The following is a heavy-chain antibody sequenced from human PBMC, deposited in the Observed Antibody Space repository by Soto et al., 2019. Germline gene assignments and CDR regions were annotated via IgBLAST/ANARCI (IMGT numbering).Heavy chain of an antibody. V-gene: IGHV3-23*01. CDR1: GFTFSSYA. CDR3: AKEVFRGTRYSSGPSRAVAGVDY. Sequence: GGSLRLSCAASGFTFSSYAMSWVRQAPGKGLEWVSAISGSGGSTYYADSVKGRFTISRDNSKNTLYLQMNSLRAEDTAVYYCAKEVFRGTRYSSGPSRAVAGVDYWGQGTLVTVSS. J-gene: IGHJ4*02. CDR2: ISGSGGST. D-gene: IGHD6-19*01.